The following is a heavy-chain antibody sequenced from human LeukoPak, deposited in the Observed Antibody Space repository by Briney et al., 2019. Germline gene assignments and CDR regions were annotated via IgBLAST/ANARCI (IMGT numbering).Heavy chain of an antibody. CDR1: GGSISSGDYY. Sequence: KPSETLSLTCTVSGGSISSGDYYWSWIRQPPGKGLEWIGYIYYSGSTYYNPSLKSRVTTSVDTSKNQFSLKLSSVTAADTAVYYCARGGGIAVAGTKHFQHWGQGTLVTVSS. D-gene: IGHD6-19*01. J-gene: IGHJ1*01. CDR2: IYYSGST. CDR3: ARGGGIAVAGTKHFQH. V-gene: IGHV4-30-4*01.